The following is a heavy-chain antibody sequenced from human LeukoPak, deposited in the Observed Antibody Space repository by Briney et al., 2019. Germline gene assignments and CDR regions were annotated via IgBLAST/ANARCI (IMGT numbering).Heavy chain of an antibody. D-gene: IGHD6-13*01. V-gene: IGHV1-18*01. Sequence: ASVKDSCKASGYTFTNYGISWVRQAPGQGLEWMGWISGYNGNTNHAQKFQGRVTMTTDTSTSTAYVELRSLRSDDTAVYYCARDRSSSWYYFDYWGQGTLVTVSS. J-gene: IGHJ4*02. CDR1: GYTFTNYG. CDR2: ISGYNGNT. CDR3: ARDRSSSWYYFDY.